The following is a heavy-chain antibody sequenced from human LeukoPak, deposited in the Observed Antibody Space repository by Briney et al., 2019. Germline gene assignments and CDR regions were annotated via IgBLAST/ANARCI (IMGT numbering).Heavy chain of an antibody. CDR2: INHSGST. Sequence: SETLSLTCAVYGGSFSGYYWSWIRQPPGKGLEWIGEINHSGSTNYNPSLKSRVTISVDTSKNQFSLKLSSVTAADTAVYYCARGEVLGGSYYNYYYGMDIWGQGTTVTVSS. D-gene: IGHD1-26*01. CDR1: GGSFSGYY. J-gene: IGHJ6*02. V-gene: IGHV4-34*01. CDR3: ARGEVLGGSYYNYYYGMDI.